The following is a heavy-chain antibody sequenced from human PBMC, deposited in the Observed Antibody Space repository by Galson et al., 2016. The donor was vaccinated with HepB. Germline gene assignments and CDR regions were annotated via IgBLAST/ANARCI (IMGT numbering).Heavy chain of an antibody. J-gene: IGHJ4*02. CDR1: GFTFSSYW. D-gene: IGHD6-19*01. V-gene: IGHV3-7*01. Sequence: SLRLSCAGSGFTFSSYWMTWVRQAPGKGLEWVANINRDGSVTHYVDSVEGRFTISRDNAKNSLFLQMNSLRVEDTAVYYCARDRTTGDSSAWYDALDYWGQGTRSPSPQ. CDR2: INRDGSVT. CDR3: ARDRTTGDSSAWYDALDY.